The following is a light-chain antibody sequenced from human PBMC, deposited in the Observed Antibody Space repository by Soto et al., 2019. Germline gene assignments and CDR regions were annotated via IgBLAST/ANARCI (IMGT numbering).Light chain of an antibody. J-gene: IGKJ1*01. CDR3: QQRSNWPRT. CDR1: QSVSSY. Sequence: IVLTQSPATLSLSPGERATLSCRASQSVSSYLAWYQQKPGQAPRLLMYDASNRATGIPARFSGSGSGTDFTLTISSLEPEDFAVYYCQQRSNWPRTFGQGTKVEIK. CDR2: DAS. V-gene: IGKV3-11*01.